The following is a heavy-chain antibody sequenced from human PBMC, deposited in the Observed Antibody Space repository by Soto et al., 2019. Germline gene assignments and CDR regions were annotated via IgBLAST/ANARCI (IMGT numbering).Heavy chain of an antibody. CDR3: ASPYCSGGSCYHTEYFQH. V-gene: IGHV3-30-3*01. Sequence: GGSLGLSCGASGFTFSTYVIHWVRQAPDKGLEWVAVISYDSSNEFYADSVKGRFTISRDNSKNTLYLQMNNLRPDDTAVYYCASPYCSGGSCYHTEYFQHWGQGTLVTVSS. CDR2: ISYDSSNE. D-gene: IGHD2-15*01. CDR1: GFTFSTYV. J-gene: IGHJ1*01.